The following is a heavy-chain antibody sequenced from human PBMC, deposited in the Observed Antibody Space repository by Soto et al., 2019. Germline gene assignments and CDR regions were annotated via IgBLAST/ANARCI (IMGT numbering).Heavy chain of an antibody. CDR3: ARRVEVGAFDI. Sequence: SETLSLTCTVSGGSISSSSYYWGWIRQPPGKGLEWIGSIYYSGSTYYNPSLKSRVTISVDTSKNQFSLKLSSVTAADTAVYYCARRVEVGAFDIWGQGTMVT. CDR1: GGSISSSSYY. CDR2: IYYSGST. J-gene: IGHJ3*02. D-gene: IGHD2-21*01. V-gene: IGHV4-39*01.